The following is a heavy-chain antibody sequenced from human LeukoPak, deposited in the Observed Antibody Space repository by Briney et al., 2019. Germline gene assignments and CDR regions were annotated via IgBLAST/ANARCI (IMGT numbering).Heavy chain of an antibody. V-gene: IGHV1-3*01. CDR2: INVGDGNT. J-gene: IGHJ5*02. Sequence: ASVKVSCKASGYTCTAYAAHWVRQAPGQRLEWMGWINVGDGNTKYSEKLQGRALITRDTSASTAYMDLNSLRSEDTAVYYCARGGTTWYRGYWFDPWGQGTLVTVSS. CDR1: GYTCTAYA. D-gene: IGHD1-26*01. CDR3: ARGGTTWYRGYWFDP.